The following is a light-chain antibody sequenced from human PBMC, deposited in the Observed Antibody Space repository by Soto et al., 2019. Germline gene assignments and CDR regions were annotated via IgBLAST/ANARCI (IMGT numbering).Light chain of an antibody. V-gene: IGLV1-40*01. J-gene: IGLJ1*01. Sequence: QSVLTQPPSVSGAPGQRVTISCTGSRSNIGAGYDVHWYQQLPGTAPKLLIYGTNNRPSGVPDRFSGSKSGMSASLAITGLQAEDEADYYCCSFASSSTYVFGTGTKVTVL. CDR1: RSNIGAGYD. CDR3: CSFASSSTYV. CDR2: GTN.